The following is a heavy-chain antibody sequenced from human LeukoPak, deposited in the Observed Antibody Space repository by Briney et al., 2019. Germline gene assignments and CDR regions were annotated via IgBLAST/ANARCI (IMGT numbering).Heavy chain of an antibody. Sequence: GESLKISCKGSGYSFTSYWIGWVRQAPGQGLEWMGWISAYNGNTNYAQKLQGRVTMTTDTSTSTAYMELRSLRSDDTAVYYCARGVGGCGGDCYLYFDYWGQGTLVTVSS. CDR2: ISAYNGNT. J-gene: IGHJ4*02. CDR3: ARGVGGCGGDCYLYFDY. V-gene: IGHV1-18*04. D-gene: IGHD2-21*01. CDR1: GYSFTSYW.